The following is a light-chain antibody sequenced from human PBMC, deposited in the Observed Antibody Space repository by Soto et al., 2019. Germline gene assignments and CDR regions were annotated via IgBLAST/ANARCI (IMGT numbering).Light chain of an antibody. V-gene: IGKV3-20*01. CDR3: QHYGSSFWT. Sequence: EIVLTQSPGTLSLSPGVRATLSCRASQSVSSNYLAWYQQKPGQAPRLLIYGASSRATGIPDRFSGSGSGTDFTLTISRLEPADFAVYYCQHYGSSFWTFGQGTKVEIK. CDR1: QSVSSNY. CDR2: GAS. J-gene: IGKJ1*01.